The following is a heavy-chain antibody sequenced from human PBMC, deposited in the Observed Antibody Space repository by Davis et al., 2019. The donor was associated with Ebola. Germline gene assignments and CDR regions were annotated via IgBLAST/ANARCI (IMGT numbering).Heavy chain of an antibody. J-gene: IGHJ4*02. CDR2: INAGNGNT. Sequence: ASVKVSCKASGYTFTGYYMHWVRQAPGQRLEWMGWINAGNGNTKYSQKFQGRVTITRDTSASTAYMELSSLRSDDTAVYYCARAPTWSQINYYCFDYWGQGTLVTVSS. V-gene: IGHV1/OR15-3*02. D-gene: IGHD3-10*01. CDR3: ARAPTWSQINYYCFDY. CDR1: GYTFTGYY.